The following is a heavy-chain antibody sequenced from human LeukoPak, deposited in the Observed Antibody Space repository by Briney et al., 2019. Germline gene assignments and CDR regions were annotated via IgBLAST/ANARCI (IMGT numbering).Heavy chain of an antibody. Sequence: GGSLRLSCAASGFTFDDYGMSWVRQAPGKWLEWVPGINWNGGSTGYADSVKGRFTISRDNAKNSLYLQMNSLRTEDTAVYYCARDSEYSRSFAFDIWGQGTMVTVSS. CDR2: INWNGGST. J-gene: IGHJ3*02. CDR1: GFTFDDYG. CDR3: ARDSEYSRSFAFDI. V-gene: IGHV3-20*04. D-gene: IGHD6-13*01.